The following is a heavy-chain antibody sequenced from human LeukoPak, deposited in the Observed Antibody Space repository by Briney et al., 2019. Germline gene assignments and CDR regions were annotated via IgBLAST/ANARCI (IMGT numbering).Heavy chain of an antibody. D-gene: IGHD2-8*01. Sequence: SGTLSLTCTVSGGSISSYYWSWIRQPPGNGLELIGYIYYSGSINYNPSLKSRVTVSVDTSKNQFSLKLSSVTAADTAVYYCARGIMWVYHYYMDVWGKGTTVTVSS. CDR1: GGSISSYY. CDR3: ARGIMWVYHYYMDV. CDR2: IYYSGSI. J-gene: IGHJ6*03. V-gene: IGHV4-59*01.